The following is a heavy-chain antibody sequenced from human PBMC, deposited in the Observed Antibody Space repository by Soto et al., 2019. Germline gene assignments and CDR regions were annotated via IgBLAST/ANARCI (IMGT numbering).Heavy chain of an antibody. Sequence: GGSLRLSCAASGFTFSSYAMHWVRQAPGKGLEWVAVISYDGSNKYYADSVKGRFTISRDNSKNTLYLQMNSLRAEDTAVYYCAREGKWDDFWSGYHLGYYYYGMDVWGQGTTVTVS. CDR1: GFTFSSYA. V-gene: IGHV3-30-3*01. J-gene: IGHJ6*02. CDR3: AREGKWDDFWSGYHLGYYYYGMDV. CDR2: ISYDGSNK. D-gene: IGHD3-3*01.